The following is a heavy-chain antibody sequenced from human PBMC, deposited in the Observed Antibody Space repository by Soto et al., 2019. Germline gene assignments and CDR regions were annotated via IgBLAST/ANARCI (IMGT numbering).Heavy chain of an antibody. D-gene: IGHD3-22*01. J-gene: IGHJ4*02. Sequence: SVKVSCKASGFTFTSSAVQWVRQARGQRLEWIGWIVVGSGNTNYAQKFQERVTITRDMSTSTAYMELSSLRSEDTAVYYCAADLTTYYYDSSGYPTLDYWGQGTPVTVSS. CDR1: GFTFTSSA. CDR2: IVVGSGNT. CDR3: AADLTTYYYDSSGYPTLDY. V-gene: IGHV1-58*01.